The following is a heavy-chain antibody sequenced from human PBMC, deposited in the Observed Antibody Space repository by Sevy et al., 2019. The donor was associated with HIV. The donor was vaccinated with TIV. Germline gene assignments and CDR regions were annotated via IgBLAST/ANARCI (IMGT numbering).Heavy chain of an antibody. Sequence: ASVKVSCKASGYTFTGYYIHWVRQAPGLGLEWMGWISPNSGGTNYAQKFQGRVTMTRDTSISTAYMELRRLKSNDTAVYYCTRGPSGFSGSDLAYWGQGTLVTVSS. CDR1: GYTFTGYY. D-gene: IGHD3-22*01. CDR3: TRGPSGFSGSDLAY. V-gene: IGHV1-2*02. J-gene: IGHJ4*02. CDR2: ISPNSGGT.